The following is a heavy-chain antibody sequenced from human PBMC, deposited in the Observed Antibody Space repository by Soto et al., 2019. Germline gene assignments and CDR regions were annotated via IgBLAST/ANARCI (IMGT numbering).Heavy chain of an antibody. V-gene: IGHV4-39*01. D-gene: IGHD6-13*01. Sequence: SETLSLTCTVSGGSISSSSYYWGWIRQPPGKGLEWIGRIYYSGSTYYNPSLKSRVTISVDTPKNQFSLKLRSVTAADTAVYFCARHAGESVGINSWYGYFGMDVWGQGTTVTVSS. CDR3: ARHAGESVGINSWYGYFGMDV. CDR2: IYYSGST. J-gene: IGHJ6*02. CDR1: GGSISSSSYY.